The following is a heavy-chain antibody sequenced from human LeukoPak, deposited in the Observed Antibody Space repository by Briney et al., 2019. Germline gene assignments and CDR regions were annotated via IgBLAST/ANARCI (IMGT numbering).Heavy chain of an antibody. J-gene: IGHJ6*03. V-gene: IGHV4-39*07. CDR1: GGSISSSSHY. D-gene: IGHD3-22*01. Sequence: SETLSLTCTVSGGSISSSSHYWSWIRQPPGKGLEWIGEINHSGGTNNNPSLKSRVTISVDTSKNQFSLKLSSVTAADTAVYYCARSSEGRYYYDSSGFSYYYYYMDVWGKGTTVTISS. CDR3: ARSSEGRYYYDSSGFSYYYYYMDV. CDR2: INHSGGT.